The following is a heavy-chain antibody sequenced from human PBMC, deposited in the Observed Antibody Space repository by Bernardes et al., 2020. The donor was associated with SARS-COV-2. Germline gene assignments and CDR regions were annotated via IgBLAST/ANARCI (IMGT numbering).Heavy chain of an antibody. Sequence: SETLSLTCAVYGGSFSGYYWSWIRQPPGKGLEWIGEINHSGSTNYNPSLKSRVTISVDTSKNQFSLKLSSVTAADTAVYYCARGPARFLEWSHVPIYYYYGMDVWGQGTTVTVSS. J-gene: IGHJ6*02. CDR3: ARGPARFLEWSHVPIYYYYGMDV. V-gene: IGHV4-34*01. CDR2: INHSGST. CDR1: GGSFSGYY. D-gene: IGHD3-3*01.